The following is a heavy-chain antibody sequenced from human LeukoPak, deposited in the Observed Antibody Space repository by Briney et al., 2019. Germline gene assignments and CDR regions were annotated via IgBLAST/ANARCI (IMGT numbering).Heavy chain of an antibody. D-gene: IGHD6-13*01. J-gene: IGHJ5*02. CDR1: GYSFTSYW. CDR3: AGSPSSSLTKFDP. Sequence: GESLKISCKGSGYSFTSYWFGWVRQMPGKGLEWMGIIYPGDSDTRYSPSFQGQVTISADKSISTAYLQWSSLKASDTAMYYCAGSPSSSLTKFDPWGQGTLVTVSS. CDR2: IYPGDSDT. V-gene: IGHV5-51*01.